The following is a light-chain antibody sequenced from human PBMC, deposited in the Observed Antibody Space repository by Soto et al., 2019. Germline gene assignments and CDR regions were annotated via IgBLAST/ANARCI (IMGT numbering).Light chain of an antibody. CDR1: QSVSRY. CDR3: QQYNNYST. J-gene: IGKJ1*01. CDR2: DAS. Sequence: EIVLSQSPATLAVSRGERATLCCRASQSVSRYLAWYQQKPGPAPRLLIYDASNRATGIPARFSGSGSGTDFTLAISSLQPDDFATYYCQQYNNYSTFGQGTKVDI. V-gene: IGKV3-11*01.